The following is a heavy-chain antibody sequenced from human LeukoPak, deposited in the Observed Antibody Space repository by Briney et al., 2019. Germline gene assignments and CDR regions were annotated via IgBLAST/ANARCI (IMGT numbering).Heavy chain of an antibody. CDR2: IYSAGST. Sequence: PGGSLRLSCVASGFTVSSNYMSWVRQAPGKGLEWVSVIYSAGSTYYADSVKGRFTISRDNAKNTLYLQMNSLRAEDTAVYYCARDQPAYSSGWYDFDYWGQGTLVTVSS. CDR3: ARDQPAYSSGWYDFDY. V-gene: IGHV3-53*01. CDR1: GFTVSSNY. D-gene: IGHD6-19*01. J-gene: IGHJ4*02.